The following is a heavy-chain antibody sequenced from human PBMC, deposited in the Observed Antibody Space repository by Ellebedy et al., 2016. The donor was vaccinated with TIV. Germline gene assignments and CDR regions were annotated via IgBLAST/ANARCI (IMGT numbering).Heavy chain of an antibody. V-gene: IGHV3-23*01. D-gene: IGHD1-14*01. CDR3: ARGRSGTYIHHAFDC. CDR1: GFTFSGYA. Sequence: GESLKISCAASGFTFSGYAMSWVRQAPGKGLEWVSGFGVSGDSAYYADSVKGRFTISRDNSMNILYLQMDSLGAEDTAMYYCARGRSGTYIHHAFDCWGQGTLVTVSS. J-gene: IGHJ4*02. CDR2: FGVSGDSA.